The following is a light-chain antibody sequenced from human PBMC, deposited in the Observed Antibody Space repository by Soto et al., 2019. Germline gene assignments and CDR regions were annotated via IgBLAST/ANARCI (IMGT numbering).Light chain of an antibody. CDR3: QQYGSSPGT. CDR1: QSVTSSY. Sequence: EIVLTQSPGTLSLSPGERATLSCRASQSVTSSYLAWYQQKPGQAPRLLIYGASSRATGIPDRFSGSGSGTDFTLTISSVEPEDFAVYYCQQYGSSPGTFGPGTKVEIK. J-gene: IGKJ1*01. V-gene: IGKV3-20*01. CDR2: GAS.